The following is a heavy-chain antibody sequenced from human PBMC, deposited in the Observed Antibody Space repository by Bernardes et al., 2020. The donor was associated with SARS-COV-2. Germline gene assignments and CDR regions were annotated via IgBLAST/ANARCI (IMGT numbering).Heavy chain of an antibody. CDR3: ARDTVGGPLYYYYGMDV. D-gene: IGHD1-26*01. V-gene: IGHV3-48*02. J-gene: IGHJ6*02. CDR2: ISSSSSTI. Sequence: SLRLSCAASGFTFSSYSMNWVRQAPGKGLEWVSYISSSSSTIYYADSVKGRFTISRDNAKNSLYLQMNSLRDEDTAVYYCARDTVGGPLYYYYGMDVWGQGTTVTVSS. CDR1: GFTFSSYS.